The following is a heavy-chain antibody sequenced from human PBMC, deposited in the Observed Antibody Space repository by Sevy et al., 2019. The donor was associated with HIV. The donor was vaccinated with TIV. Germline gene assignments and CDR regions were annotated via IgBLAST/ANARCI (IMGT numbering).Heavy chain of an antibody. Sequence: GGSLRLSCAASGFTFSTYGMHWVRQAPCKGLEWVAVIWYDGSNEYYADSVKGRFTISRDNSKNTLYLQMNSLRAEDTAVYYCARDRGARGRRFDYWGQGILVTVSS. CDR3: ARDRGARGRRFDY. J-gene: IGHJ4*02. D-gene: IGHD1-26*01. V-gene: IGHV3-33*01. CDR1: GFTFSTYG. CDR2: IWYDGSNE.